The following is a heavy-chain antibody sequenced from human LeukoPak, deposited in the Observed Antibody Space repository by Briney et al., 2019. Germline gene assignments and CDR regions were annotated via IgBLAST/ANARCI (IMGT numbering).Heavy chain of an antibody. CDR3: ARGRPGYCSSTSCPGGAFDI. V-gene: IGHV3-23*01. Sequence: GGSLRLSCAASGFTFSSYAMSWVRQAPGKGLEWVSAISGSGGSTYYADSVKGRFTISRDNSKNTLYLQMNSLRAEDTAVYYCARGRPGYCSSTSCPGGAFDIWGQGTMVTVSS. D-gene: IGHD2-2*01. CDR2: ISGSGGST. J-gene: IGHJ3*02. CDR1: GFTFSSYA.